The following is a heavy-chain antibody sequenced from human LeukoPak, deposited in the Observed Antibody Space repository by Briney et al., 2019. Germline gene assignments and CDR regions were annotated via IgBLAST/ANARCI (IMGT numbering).Heavy chain of an antibody. J-gene: IGHJ6*02. CDR3: ATPALTYYYYGMDV. CDR2: ISSSGSTI. D-gene: IGHD3-3*02. CDR1: GFTFSDYY. Sequence: GGSLRLSCAASGFTFSDYYMSWIRQAPGKGLEWVSYISSSGSTIYYADSVKGRFTISRDNAKNSLYLQMNSLRAEDTAVYYCATPALTYYYYGMDVWGQGTTVTVSS. V-gene: IGHV3-11*01.